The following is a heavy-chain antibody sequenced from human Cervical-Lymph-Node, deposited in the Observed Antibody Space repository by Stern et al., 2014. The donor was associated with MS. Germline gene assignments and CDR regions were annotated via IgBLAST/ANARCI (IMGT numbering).Heavy chain of an antibody. V-gene: IGHV4-61*02. Sequence: QVQLVQSGPGLVKPSQTLSLTCTVSGGSISSSGYYWSWIRQPADKGLEWIGRIPDSGSTYYNPSLKSRVTISMDTAQNQFSLNLTSVTAADTAVYYCATTRWDLFTWNWFDPWGQGTLVTVSS. J-gene: IGHJ5*02. D-gene: IGHD1-26*01. CDR3: ATTRWDLFTWNWFDP. CDR1: GGSISSSGYY. CDR2: IPDSGST.